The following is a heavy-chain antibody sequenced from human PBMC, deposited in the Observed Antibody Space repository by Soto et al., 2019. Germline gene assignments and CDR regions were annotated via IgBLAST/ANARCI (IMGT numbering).Heavy chain of an antibody. Sequence: XEALSVTCTVAGFSSSSYYWSWIRQPPGKGLEWIGYIYYSGSTNYNPSLKSRVTISVDTSKNQFSLKLSSVTAADTAVYYCARDGGPYCSGGSCHSAGWFDHWGQGTLVTVSS. J-gene: IGHJ5*02. CDR2: IYYSGST. CDR1: GFSSSSYY. D-gene: IGHD2-15*01. CDR3: ARDGGPYCSGGSCHSAGWFDH. V-gene: IGHV4-59*01.